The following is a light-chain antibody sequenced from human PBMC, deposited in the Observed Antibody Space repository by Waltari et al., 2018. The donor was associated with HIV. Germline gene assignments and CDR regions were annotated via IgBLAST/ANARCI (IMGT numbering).Light chain of an antibody. CDR2: RGG. Sequence: AGLTQPSSVSKGLGQNVTLTCTGNAKNVGHEGAGWLLRHEGHPPEVLSYRGGARPAGISQKYYASRSGNTASLTITGLQVDDEAVYYCSAWDSSLSEWVFGGGTKLTVL. CDR3: SAWDSSLSEWV. J-gene: IGLJ3*02. CDR1: AKNVGHEG. V-gene: IGLV10-54*01.